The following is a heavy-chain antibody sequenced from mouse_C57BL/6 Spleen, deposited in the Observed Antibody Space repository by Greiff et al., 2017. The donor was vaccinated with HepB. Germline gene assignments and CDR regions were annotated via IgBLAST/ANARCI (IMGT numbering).Heavy chain of an antibody. CDR1: GYTFTSYW. Sequence: VKLQQPGAELVKPGASVKMSCKASGYTFTSYWITWVKQRPGQGLEWIGDIYPGSGSTNYNEKFKSKATLTVDTSSSTAYMQLSSLTSEDSAVYYCARKGKNEYGFDYWGQGTTLTVSS. J-gene: IGHJ2*01. V-gene: IGHV1-55*01. CDR3: ARKGKNEYGFDY. D-gene: IGHD5-1*01. CDR2: IYPGSGST.